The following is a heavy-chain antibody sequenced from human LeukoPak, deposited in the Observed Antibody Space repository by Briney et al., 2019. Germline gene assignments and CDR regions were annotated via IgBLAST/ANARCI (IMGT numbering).Heavy chain of an antibody. Sequence: GGSLRLSCAASGFTFSSYAIHWVRQAPGKGLEWVAVISYDGSNKYYADSVKGRFTISRDNSKNTLYLQMNSLRAEDTAVYYCAKDRYVAGEFDYWGQGTLVTVSS. D-gene: IGHD6-19*01. CDR3: AKDRYVAGEFDY. V-gene: IGHV3-30*04. CDR1: GFTFSSYA. CDR2: ISYDGSNK. J-gene: IGHJ4*02.